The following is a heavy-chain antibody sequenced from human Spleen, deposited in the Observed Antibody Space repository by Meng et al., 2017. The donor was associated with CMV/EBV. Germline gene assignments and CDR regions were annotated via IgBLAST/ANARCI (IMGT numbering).Heavy chain of an antibody. CDR1: SGSINISSYY. CDR2: IYYSGST. D-gene: IGHD2-2*01. J-gene: IGHJ1*01. Sequence: SSGSINISSYYWGWIRQPPGKGLEWIGSIYYSGSTYYNPSLKSRVTISVDTSKNQFSLKLSSVTAADTAVYFCARGGYQLLLEYFQHWGQGTLVTVSS. CDR3: ARGGYQLLLEYFQH. V-gene: IGHV4-39*07.